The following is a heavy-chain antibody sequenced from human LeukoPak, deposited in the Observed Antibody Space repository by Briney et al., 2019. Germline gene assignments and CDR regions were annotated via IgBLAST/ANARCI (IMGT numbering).Heavy chain of an antibody. J-gene: IGHJ4*02. Sequence: GGSLRLSCAASGFTFDDYAMHWVRQAPGKGLEWVSLISGDGGSTYYADSVKGRFTISRDNSKNSLYLQMNSPRTEDTALYYCAKDTTGYSSSWYDYWGQGTLVTVSS. CDR3: AKDTTGYSSSWYDY. CDR2: ISGDGGST. CDR1: GFTFDDYA. D-gene: IGHD6-13*01. V-gene: IGHV3-43*02.